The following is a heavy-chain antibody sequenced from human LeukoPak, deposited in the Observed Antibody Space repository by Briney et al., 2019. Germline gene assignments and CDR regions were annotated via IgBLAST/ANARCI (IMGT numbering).Heavy chain of an antibody. CDR1: GYTFTSYY. V-gene: IGHV1-46*01. CDR2: INPSGGST. CDR3: ARGGDIVVVVAAQDYYYMDV. Sequence: GASVKVSCKASGYTFTSYYMHWVRQAPGQGLEWMGIINPSGGSTSYAQKFQGRVTMTRDMSTSTVYMELSSLRSEDTAVYYCARGGDIVVVVAAQDYYYMDVWGKGTTVTVSS. D-gene: IGHD2-15*01. J-gene: IGHJ6*03.